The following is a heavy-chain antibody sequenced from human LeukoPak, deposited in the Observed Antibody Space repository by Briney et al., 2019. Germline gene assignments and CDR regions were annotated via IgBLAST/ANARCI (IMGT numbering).Heavy chain of an antibody. D-gene: IGHD1-1*01. V-gene: IGHV4-61*01. Sequence: SETLSLTCTVSGYSISSGYYWGWIRQPPGKGLEWIGYINYSGSTNYNPSLKSRVTISVDTSKNQFSLKLSSVTAADTAVYFCARDPLSTNDFDIWGQGTMVTVSS. CDR3: ARDPLSTNDFDI. J-gene: IGHJ3*02. CDR2: INYSGST. CDR1: GYSISSGYY.